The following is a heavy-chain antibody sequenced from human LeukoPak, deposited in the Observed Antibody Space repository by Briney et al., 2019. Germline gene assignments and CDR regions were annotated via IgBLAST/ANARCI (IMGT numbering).Heavy chain of an antibody. J-gene: IGHJ4*02. D-gene: IGHD3-10*01. Sequence: GGSLRLSCAASGFTFSSYTMSWVRQAPGKGLEWVANIKQDGSERAYVDSVKGRFTISRDNAKNSLFLQMNSLRAEDTAVYYCARDLGLDYWGQGTLVTVSS. CDR1: GFTFSSYT. CDR2: IKQDGSER. CDR3: ARDLGLDY. V-gene: IGHV3-7*03.